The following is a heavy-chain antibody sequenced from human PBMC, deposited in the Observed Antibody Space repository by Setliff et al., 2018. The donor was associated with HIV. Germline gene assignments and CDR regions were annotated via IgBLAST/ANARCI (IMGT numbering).Heavy chain of an antibody. D-gene: IGHD3-10*01. J-gene: IGHJ6*04. V-gene: IGHV3-43*01. Sequence: GGSLRLSCVASGFRFGDYPMHWVCQAPGKGLEWLSLITWDGNKIFYADSVRGRFRISRDNRRNSLFLQMDSLRFEDTATYYCAKVGGDGRYYYYHMDVWGKGTTVTVSS. CDR3: AKVGGDGRYYYYHMDV. CDR1: GFRFGDYP. CDR2: ITWDGNKI.